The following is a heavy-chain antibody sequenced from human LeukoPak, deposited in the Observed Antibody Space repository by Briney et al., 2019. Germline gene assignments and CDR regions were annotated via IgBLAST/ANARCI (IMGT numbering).Heavy chain of an antibody. D-gene: IGHD4-11*01. CDR1: GFTFSYYW. V-gene: IGHV3-7*05. CDR3: ARGPELGSNWVRAC. J-gene: IGHJ4*02. CDR2: IKKDGSVT. Sequence: GGSLRLSCAASGFTFSYYWMCWGRQIPGKGLKWVANIKKDGSVTQYAESVKGRFTISRDNSKNSLLLQMNSQRAEDTAVYYCARGPELGSNWVRACWGQGTLVTVSS.